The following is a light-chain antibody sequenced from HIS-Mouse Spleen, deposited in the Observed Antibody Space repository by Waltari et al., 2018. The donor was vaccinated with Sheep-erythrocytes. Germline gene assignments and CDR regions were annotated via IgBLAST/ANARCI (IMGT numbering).Light chain of an antibody. CDR1: SSDVGGYNY. Sequence: QSALTQPASVSGSPGQSITISCTGTSSDVGGYNYVSWYQQHPGKAPKLMIYDVSKRPSGVPDRFSGSNSGNTATLTISGTQAMDEADYYCQAWDSSTVVFGGGTKLTVL. CDR2: DVS. V-gene: IGLV2-14*01. CDR3: QAWDSSTVV. J-gene: IGLJ2*01.